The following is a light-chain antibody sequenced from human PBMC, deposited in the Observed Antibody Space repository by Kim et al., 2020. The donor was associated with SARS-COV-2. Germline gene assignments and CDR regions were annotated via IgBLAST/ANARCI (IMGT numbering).Light chain of an antibody. Sequence: ASVGDRVTLTCRASQGISSYLAWYQQKPGKAPKLLIYAASTLQSGVPSRFSGSGSGTEFTLTISSLQPEDFATYYCQQLNSYPLYTFGQGTKLEI. V-gene: IGKV1-9*01. CDR1: QGISSY. CDR2: AAS. CDR3: QQLNSYPLYT. J-gene: IGKJ2*01.